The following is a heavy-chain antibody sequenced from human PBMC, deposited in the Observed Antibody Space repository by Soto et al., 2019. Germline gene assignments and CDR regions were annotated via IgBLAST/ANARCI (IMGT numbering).Heavy chain of an antibody. J-gene: IGHJ4*02. D-gene: IGHD5-18*01. CDR2: IIPMFGTA. CDR1: GGTFSTYA. Sequence: QVQLVQSGAEVKKPESSVKVSCKAPGGTFSTYAISWVRRAPGQGLEWMGGIIPMFGTANYAQRFQDRVTITADESTNTVYMELSRLRSEDTAVYFCASGIQLWLRRINNGYSGWGQGTLVTVSS. V-gene: IGHV1-69*12. CDR3: ASGIQLWLRRINNGYSG.